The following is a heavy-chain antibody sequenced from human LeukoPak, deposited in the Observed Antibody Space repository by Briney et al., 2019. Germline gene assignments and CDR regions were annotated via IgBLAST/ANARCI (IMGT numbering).Heavy chain of an antibody. J-gene: IGHJ2*01. V-gene: IGHV1-2*02. CDR3: ARETDTQFRSCDL. CDR2: INPHSGGT. Sequence: ASVKVSCKASGYTFTGFYMHWVRQAPGQGLEWMGWINPHSGGTNYAQNFQGRVTMTRDTSISTAYMELSRLRSDDTAVYYCARETDTQFRSCDLWGRGTLVTVS. CDR1: GYTFTGFY. D-gene: IGHD6-19*01.